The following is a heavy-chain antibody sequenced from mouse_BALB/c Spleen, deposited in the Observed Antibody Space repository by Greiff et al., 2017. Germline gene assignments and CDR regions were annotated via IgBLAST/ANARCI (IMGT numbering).Heavy chain of an antibody. CDR1: GYSITSDYA. Sequence: EVQLVESGPGLVKPSQSLSLTCTVTGYSITSDYAWNWIRQFPGNKLEWMGYISYSGSTSYNPSLKSRISITRDTSKNQFFLQLNSVTTEDTATYYCARFTTDAMDYWGQGTSVTVSS. D-gene: IGHD1-1*01. J-gene: IGHJ4*01. CDR2: ISYSGST. V-gene: IGHV3-2*02. CDR3: ARFTTDAMDY.